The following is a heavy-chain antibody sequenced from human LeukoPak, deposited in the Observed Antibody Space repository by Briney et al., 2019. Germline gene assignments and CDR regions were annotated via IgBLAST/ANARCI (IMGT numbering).Heavy chain of an antibody. D-gene: IGHD3-22*01. J-gene: IGHJ4*02. CDR1: GFTVSSNY. V-gene: IGHV3-66*01. CDR2: IYSGGST. Sequence: GGSLRLSCAASGFTVSSNYMSWVRQAPGKGLEWVSVIYSGGSTYYADSVKGRLTISRDNSKNTLCLQMNSLRAEDTAVYYCARDNPGRYYDSSGYEDYWGQGTLVTVSS. CDR3: ARDNPGRYYDSSGYEDY.